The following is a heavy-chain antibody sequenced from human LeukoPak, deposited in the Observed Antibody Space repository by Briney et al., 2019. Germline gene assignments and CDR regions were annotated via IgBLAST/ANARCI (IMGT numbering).Heavy chain of an antibody. J-gene: IGHJ4*02. CDR2: IGASGGST. CDR3: ARGLRFLEWLLSYFDY. Sequence: GGSLRLSCVASGFTFAGYTMNWVRQAPGKGLEWVSGIGASGGSTFYADSVKGRFTISRDNAKNSLYLQMNSLRAEDTAVYYCARGLRFLEWLLSYFDYWGQGTLVTVSS. CDR1: GFTFAGYT. V-gene: IGHV3-23*01. D-gene: IGHD3-3*01.